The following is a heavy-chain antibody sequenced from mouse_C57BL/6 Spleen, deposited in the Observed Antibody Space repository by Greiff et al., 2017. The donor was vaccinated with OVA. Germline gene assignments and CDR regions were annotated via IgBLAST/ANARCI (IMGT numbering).Heavy chain of an antibody. V-gene: IGHV1-55*01. CDR1: GYTFTSYW. Sequence: VQLQQPGAELVKPGASVKMSCKASGYTFTSYWITWVKQRPGQGLEWIGDIYPGSGSTNSNEQFKSMATLTVDTSYSTSDMQSTSLTSENAAVYYCARDYSSSQYYCDYWGQGTTLTVSS. J-gene: IGHJ2*01. D-gene: IGHD1-1*01. CDR3: ARDYSSSQYYCDY. CDR2: IYPGSGST.